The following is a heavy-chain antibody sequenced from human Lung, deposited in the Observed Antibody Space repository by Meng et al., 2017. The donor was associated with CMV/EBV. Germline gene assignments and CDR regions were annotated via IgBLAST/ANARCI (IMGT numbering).Heavy chain of an antibody. D-gene: IGHD6-19*01. CDR2: IYHSGST. Sequence: GKRKWSGPGMGKPAGNPSLTCAVSGGSISSSNWWSWVRQPPGKGLEWIGEIYHSGSTNYNPSLKSRVTISVDKSKNQFSLKLSSVTAADTAVYYCASFPPPGKQWLVTDYWGQGTLVTVSS. V-gene: IGHV4-4*02. CDR3: ASFPPPGKQWLVTDY. J-gene: IGHJ4*02. CDR1: GGSISSSNW.